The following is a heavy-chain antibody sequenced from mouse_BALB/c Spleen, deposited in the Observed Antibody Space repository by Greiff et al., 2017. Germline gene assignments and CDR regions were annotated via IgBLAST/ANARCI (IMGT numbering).Heavy chain of an antibody. V-gene: IGHV1-77*01. CDR1: GYTFTDYY. J-gene: IGHJ3*01. CDR2: IYPGSGNT. D-gene: IGHD2-3*01. CDR3: ARRDGYYGGFAY. Sequence: QVQLKESGAELARPGASVKLSCKASGYTFTDYYINWVKQRTGQGLEWIGEIYPGSGNTYYNEKFKGKATLTADKSSSTAYMQLSSLTSEDSAVYFCARRDGYYGGFAYWGQGTLVTVSA.